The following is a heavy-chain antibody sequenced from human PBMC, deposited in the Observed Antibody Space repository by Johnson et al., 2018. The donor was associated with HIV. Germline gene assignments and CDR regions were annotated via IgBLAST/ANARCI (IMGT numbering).Heavy chain of an antibody. J-gene: IGHJ3*02. D-gene: IGHD3-22*01. V-gene: IGHV3-13*01. CDR3: AKDRGSYYDSSGYLGDAFDI. CDR1: GFTFSSYD. CDR2: IGTAGDT. Sequence: VQLVESGGGLVQPGGSLRLSCAASGFTFSSYDMHWVRQATGKGLEWVSAIGTAGDTYYPGSVKGRFTISRENAKNSLYLQMNSLRAEDTAVYYCAKDRGSYYDSSGYLGDAFDIWGQG.